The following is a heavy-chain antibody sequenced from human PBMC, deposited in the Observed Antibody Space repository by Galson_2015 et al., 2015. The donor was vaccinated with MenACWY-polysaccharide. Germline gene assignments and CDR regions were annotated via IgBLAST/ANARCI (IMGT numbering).Heavy chain of an antibody. J-gene: IGHJ6*02. D-gene: IGHD2-2*01. CDR1: GFTFSSYA. CDR2: ISYDGSNK. CDR3: ARAYCDRTTCYGMDV. V-gene: IGHV3-30-3*01. Sequence: SLRLSCAASGFTFSSYAMHWVRQAPGKGLEWVAVISYDGSNKYYADPVKGRFIISRDNSKNTLYLQMNSLRAEDTAVCYCARAYCDRTTCYGMDVWGQGTTVTVSS.